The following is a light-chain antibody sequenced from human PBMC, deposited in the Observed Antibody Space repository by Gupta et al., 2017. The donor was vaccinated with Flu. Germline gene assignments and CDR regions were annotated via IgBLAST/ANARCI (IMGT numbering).Light chain of an antibody. Sequence: GARATLYWRSGQGINNNLAWYQQKPGQAPRLLIYPASTRATGIPARFSGSGSGTEFTLTISSLQSEDFALYYCQQCNDWPATFGQGTKVEV. CDR2: PAS. CDR3: QQCNDWPAT. J-gene: IGKJ1*01. CDR1: QGINNN. V-gene: IGKV3-15*01.